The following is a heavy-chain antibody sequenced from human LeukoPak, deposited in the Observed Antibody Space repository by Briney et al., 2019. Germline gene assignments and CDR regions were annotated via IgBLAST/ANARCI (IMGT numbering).Heavy chain of an antibody. CDR2: MNEDGSVK. D-gene: IGHD3-16*01. CDR3: AVDGGYNRFDP. Sequence: PGESLRLSCAASGFTFRSYAMSWVRQAPGKGLEWVANMNEDGSVKNYVVSVKGRFTISRDNAKSSLYLQMNSLRAEDTAVYYCAVDGGYNRFDPWGQGTLVTVPS. CDR1: GFTFRSYA. V-gene: IGHV3-7*04. J-gene: IGHJ5*02.